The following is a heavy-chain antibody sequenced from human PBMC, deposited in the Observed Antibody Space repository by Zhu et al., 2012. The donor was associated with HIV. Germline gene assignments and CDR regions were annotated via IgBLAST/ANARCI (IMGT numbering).Heavy chain of an antibody. D-gene: IGHD6-13*01. J-gene: IGHJ5*02. CDR1: NDSISIDYFY. Sequence: QVQLQESGPGLVKPSETLSLTCTVSNDSISIDYFYWSWIRQPPGKGLEWIGSAYYSGITYYNSPLQSRVSVSVDTSKNQFFLKLTSVTAADTALYWCARRTAAAFDTWGQGIRVTVSS. CDR2: AYYSGIT. V-gene: IGHV4-39*01. CDR3: ARRTAAAFDT.